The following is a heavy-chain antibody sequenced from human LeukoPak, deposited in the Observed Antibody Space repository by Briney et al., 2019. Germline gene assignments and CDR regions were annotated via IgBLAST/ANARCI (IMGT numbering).Heavy chain of an antibody. D-gene: IGHD2-2*01. J-gene: IGHJ6*03. V-gene: IGHV4-39*07. CDR1: GGSISTSSYY. Sequence: SETLSLTCTVSGGSISTSSYYWGWIRQPPGKGLEWIGSISYSGSTNYNPSLKSRVTMSVDTSKNQFSLKLSSVTAADTAVYYCARMAGDQHYYYYYMDIWGKGTTVTISS. CDR2: ISYSGST. CDR3: ARMAGDQHYYYYYMDI.